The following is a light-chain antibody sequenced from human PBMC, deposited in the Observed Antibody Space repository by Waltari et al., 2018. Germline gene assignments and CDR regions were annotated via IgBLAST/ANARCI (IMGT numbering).Light chain of an antibody. CDR2: RNN. J-gene: IGLJ1*01. CDR1: SPNLGSNY. Sequence: QSVLTQPPSASGTPGQRVIIPCSGSSPNLGSNYVYWYQQLLGTAPKLLIYRNNQRPSGVPDRFSGSKSGTSSSLAISGLRSEDEADYYCATWDDRLSDYVFGTGTKVTAL. V-gene: IGLV1-47*01. CDR3: ATWDDRLSDYV.